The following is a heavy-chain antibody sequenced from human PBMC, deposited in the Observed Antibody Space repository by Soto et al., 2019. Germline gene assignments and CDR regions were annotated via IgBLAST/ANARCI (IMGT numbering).Heavy chain of an antibody. CDR3: AKATYYYDSSGYYPFDY. Sequence: PGGSLRLSCAASGFTFSSYAMSWVRQAPGKGLEWVSAISGSGGSTYYADSVKGRFTIPRDNSKNTLYLQMNSLRAEDTAVYYCAKATYYYDSSGYYPFDYWGQGTLATVSS. D-gene: IGHD3-22*01. CDR1: GFTFSSYA. J-gene: IGHJ4*02. CDR2: ISGSGGST. V-gene: IGHV3-23*01.